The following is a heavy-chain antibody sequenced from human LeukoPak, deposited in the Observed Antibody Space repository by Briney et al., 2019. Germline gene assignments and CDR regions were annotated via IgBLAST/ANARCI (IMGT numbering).Heavy chain of an antibody. CDR1: GFTFSTHG. Sequence: GGSLRLSCAASGFTFSTHGMHWVRQAPGKGLEWVAFIRNDGTIKYYADSVKGRFTISRDNSKNTLYLQMNSLRAEDTAVYYCAKTGSSSWGYFDYWGQGTLVTVSS. D-gene: IGHD6-13*01. CDR2: IRNDGTIK. V-gene: IGHV3-30*02. CDR3: AKTGSSSWGYFDY. J-gene: IGHJ4*02.